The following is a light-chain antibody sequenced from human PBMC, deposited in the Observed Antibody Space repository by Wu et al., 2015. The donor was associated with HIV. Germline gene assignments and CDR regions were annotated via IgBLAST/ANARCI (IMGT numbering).Light chain of an antibody. Sequence: EIVLTQSPATLSLSPGERATISCRASQSVTTYLAWYQQKPGQAPRLIIYGASSRATGIPDRFSGSGSGTDFTLTISRLEPEDFAVYYCQQYGSSLFTFGPGTKVDIK. CDR2: GAS. CDR1: QSVTTY. V-gene: IGKV3-20*01. CDR3: QQYGSSLFT. J-gene: IGKJ3*01.